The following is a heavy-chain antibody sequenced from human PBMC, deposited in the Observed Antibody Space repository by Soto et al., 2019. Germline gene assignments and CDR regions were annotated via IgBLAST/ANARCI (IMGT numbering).Heavy chain of an antibody. D-gene: IGHD3-9*01. CDR3: AKDGNPIPYLTGYYRLGWFDP. V-gene: IGHV3-23*01. CDR2: ISGSGGST. Sequence: EVQLLESGGGLVQPGGSLRLSCAASGFTFSSYAMSWVRQAPGKGLEWVSAISGSGGSTYYADSVKGRFTISRDNSKNTLYLQMNSLRAEETAVYYCAKDGNPIPYLTGYYRLGWFDPWGQGTLVTVSS. CDR1: GFTFSSYA. J-gene: IGHJ5*02.